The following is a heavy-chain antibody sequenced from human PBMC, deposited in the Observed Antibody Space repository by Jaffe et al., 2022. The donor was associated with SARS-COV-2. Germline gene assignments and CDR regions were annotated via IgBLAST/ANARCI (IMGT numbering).Heavy chain of an antibody. CDR2: RFYTGTT. J-gene: IGHJ5*02. CDR1: AGSITSAIYY. D-gene: IGHD3-3*01. Sequence: QLQLQESGPGLVKPSETLSLTCSVSAGSITSAIYYWGWIRQPPGKGLEWVGSRFYTGTTYYNPSLKSRVSISVDTSRNQFSLKLSSVTAADTAVYYCVRGVTTSGVVLNTGRVNWFDPWGQGTQVTVSS. V-gene: IGHV4-39*01. CDR3: VRGVTTSGVVLNTGRVNWFDP.